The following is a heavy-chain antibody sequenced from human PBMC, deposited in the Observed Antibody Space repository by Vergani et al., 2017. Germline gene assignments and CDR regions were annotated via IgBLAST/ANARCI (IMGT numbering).Heavy chain of an antibody. D-gene: IGHD3-10*01. CDR2: ISAYNGNT. J-gene: IGHJ5*02. CDR1: GGTFSSYA. V-gene: IGHV1-18*01. Sequence: QVQLVQSGAEVKKPGSSVKVSCKASGGTFSSYAISWVRQAPGQGLEWMGWISAYNGNTNYAQKLQGRVTMTTDTSTSTAYMELRSLRSDDTAVYYCARLWFGDNANWFDPWGQGTLVTVSS. CDR3: ARLWFGDNANWFDP.